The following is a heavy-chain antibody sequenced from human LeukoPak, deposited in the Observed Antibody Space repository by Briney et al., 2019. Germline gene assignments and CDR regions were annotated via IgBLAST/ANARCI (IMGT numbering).Heavy chain of an antibody. D-gene: IGHD5-18*01. V-gene: IGHV1-69*13. CDR3: ASKRGYSYGLDY. CDR2: IIPIFGTA. Sequence: SVKVSCKASGYIFSSYAMNWVRQAPGQGLEWMGGIIPIFGTANYAQKFQGRVTITADESTSTGYMELSSLRSEDTAVYYCASKRGYSYGLDYWGQGTLVTVSS. J-gene: IGHJ4*02. CDR1: GYIFSSYA.